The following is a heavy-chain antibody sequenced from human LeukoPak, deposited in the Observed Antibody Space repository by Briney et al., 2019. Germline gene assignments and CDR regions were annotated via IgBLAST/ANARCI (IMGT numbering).Heavy chain of an antibody. CDR1: GYTFTGYY. J-gene: IGHJ5*02. CDR3: ARVAGLDLWFDP. Sequence: ASVTVSCKASGYTFTGYYMHWVRQAPGQGVEWMGWINPNSGGTNYAQNFQGRVTMTRDTSIRTAYMELSRLRADDTAVYYCARVAGLDLWFDPWGQGTLVTFSS. D-gene: IGHD6-19*01. V-gene: IGHV1-2*02. CDR2: INPNSGGT.